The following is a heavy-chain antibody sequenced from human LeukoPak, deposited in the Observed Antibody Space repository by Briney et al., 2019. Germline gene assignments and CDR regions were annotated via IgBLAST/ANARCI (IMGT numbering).Heavy chain of an antibody. V-gene: IGHV3-7*01. CDR2: IKQDGSEK. J-gene: IGHJ4*02. Sequence: GGSLRLSCAASGFTFSSYWMSWVRQAPGKGLEWVANIKQDGSEKYYVDSVKGRFTISRDDAKNSLYLQMNSLRAEDTAVYYCASIGWSGYYPFDYWGQGTLVTVSS. CDR3: ASIGWSGYYPFDY. D-gene: IGHD3-3*01. CDR1: GFTFSSYW.